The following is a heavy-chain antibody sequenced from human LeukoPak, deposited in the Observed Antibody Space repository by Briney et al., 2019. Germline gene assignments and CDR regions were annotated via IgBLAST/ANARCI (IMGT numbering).Heavy chain of an antibody. CDR1: GYTFTSYG. Sequence: ASVKVSCKASGYTFTSYGISWVRQAPGQGREWMGWSSAYNGNTNYAQKLQGRVTMATDTSTSTAYMELRSLRSDDTAVYYCARSYGDEKDYYYYMDVWGKGTTVTVSS. D-gene: IGHD4-17*01. CDR3: ARSYGDEKDYYYYMDV. CDR2: SSAYNGNT. J-gene: IGHJ6*03. V-gene: IGHV1-18*01.